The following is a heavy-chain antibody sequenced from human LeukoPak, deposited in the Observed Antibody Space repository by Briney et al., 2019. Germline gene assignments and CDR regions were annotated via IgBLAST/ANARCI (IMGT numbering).Heavy chain of an antibody. CDR2: ISSSSSYI. D-gene: IGHD3-9*01. Sequence: PGGSLRLSCAASGFTFSSYSMNWVRQAPGKGLEWVSSISSSSSYIYYADSVKGRFTIPRDNAKNSLYLQMNSLRAEDTAVYYCARVPHYDILTGYYKDGMDVWGQGTTVTVSS. CDR1: GFTFSSYS. J-gene: IGHJ6*02. V-gene: IGHV3-21*01. CDR3: ARVPHYDILTGYYKDGMDV.